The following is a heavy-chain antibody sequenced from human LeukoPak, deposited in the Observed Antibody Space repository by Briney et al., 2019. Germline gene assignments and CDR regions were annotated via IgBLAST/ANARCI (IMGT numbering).Heavy chain of an antibody. D-gene: IGHD1-26*01. Sequence: GGSLRLSCAASGFTFSGSTMHWVRQASGKGLEWVGRIRSKANNYATAYATSVKGRFTLSRNDSKNTAYLQMNSLKTEDTAVYYCIRGAASGSYYGFDVWGQGATVTVSS. CDR3: IRGAASGSYYGFDV. V-gene: IGHV3-73*01. CDR2: IRSKANNYAT. J-gene: IGHJ6*02. CDR1: GFTFSGST.